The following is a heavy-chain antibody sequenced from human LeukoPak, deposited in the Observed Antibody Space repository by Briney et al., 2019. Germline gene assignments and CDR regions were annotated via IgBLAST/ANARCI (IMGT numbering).Heavy chain of an antibody. Sequence: PSETLSLTCTVSGGSISSSSYYWSWIRQPPGKGLEWIGYIYYSGSTNYNPSLKSRVTISVDTSKNQFSLKLSSVTAADTAVYYCARDALNSSGWYRSYNWFDPWGQGTLVTVSS. CDR1: GGSISSSSYY. CDR2: IYYSGST. V-gene: IGHV4-61*01. J-gene: IGHJ5*02. D-gene: IGHD6-19*01. CDR3: ARDALNSSGWYRSYNWFDP.